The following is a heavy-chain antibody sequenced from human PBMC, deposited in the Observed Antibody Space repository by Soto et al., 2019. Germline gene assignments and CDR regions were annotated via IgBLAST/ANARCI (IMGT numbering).Heavy chain of an antibody. CDR1: GVSISSYF. Sequence: SETLSLTCSVSGVSISSYFWSWIRQPPGKGLEWIGYIYSSGATNTNPSLKSRVTISLDTSKNQFSLKLSSVTAADTAVYYCARFPVRPEYYFDYWGQGTLVTVSS. V-gene: IGHV4-59*01. CDR2: IYSSGAT. D-gene: IGHD4-17*01. CDR3: ARFPVRPEYYFDY. J-gene: IGHJ4*02.